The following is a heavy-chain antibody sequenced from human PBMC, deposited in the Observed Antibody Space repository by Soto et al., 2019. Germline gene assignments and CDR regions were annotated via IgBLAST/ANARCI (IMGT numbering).Heavy chain of an antibody. CDR1: GFIVSISY. Sequence: EVQLVETGGGLIQPGGSLRLSCAASGFIVSISYMSWVRQAPGKGLEWVSVIYSDGRTYYADSVKGRFTISRDNSKNTLYLHMNSLSAEDTAVYYCARCSGWYGQCYFDCWGQGTLVTVSS. CDR3: ARCSGWYGQCYFDC. D-gene: IGHD6-13*01. V-gene: IGHV3-53*02. CDR2: IYSDGRT. J-gene: IGHJ4*02.